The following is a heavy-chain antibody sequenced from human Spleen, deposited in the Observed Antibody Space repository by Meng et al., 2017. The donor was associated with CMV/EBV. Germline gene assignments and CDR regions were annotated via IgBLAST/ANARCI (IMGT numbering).Heavy chain of an antibody. CDR3: AKAIEARPAGHFDY. J-gene: IGHJ4*02. D-gene: IGHD6-6*01. Sequence: GESLKISCAASGFTFSSYAMSWVRQAPGKGLEWVSAISGSGGSTYYADSVKGRFVISRDNSKNTVYLQLNSLRAEDTAVYYCAKAIEARPAGHFDYWGQGTLVTVSS. CDR2: ISGSGGST. CDR1: GFTFSSYA. V-gene: IGHV3-23*01.